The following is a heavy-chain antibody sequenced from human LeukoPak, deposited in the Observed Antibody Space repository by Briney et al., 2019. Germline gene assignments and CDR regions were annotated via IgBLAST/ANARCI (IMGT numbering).Heavy chain of an antibody. J-gene: IGHJ5*02. CDR2: TYSSGST. CDR1: GGSISGITYQ. CDR3: ARVGLHNTVTTRNWFDP. Sequence: PSETLSLTCTVSGGSISGITYQWSWIRQPAGKGLEWIGRTYSSGSTNYNPSLKSRVSISIDTSKNQFSLKLSSVTAADTAVYYCARVGLHNTVTTRNWFDPWGQGTLVTVSS. V-gene: IGHV4-61*02. D-gene: IGHD4-17*01.